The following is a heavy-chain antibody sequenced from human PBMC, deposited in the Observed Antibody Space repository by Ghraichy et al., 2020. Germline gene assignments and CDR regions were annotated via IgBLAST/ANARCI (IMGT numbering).Heavy chain of an antibody. V-gene: IGHV3-48*02. CDR2: ITRSSSFK. Sequence: GGSLRLSCEGSGLSDYSMNWVRQSPGKGLEWISYITRSSSFKSYADSVKGRFTISRDNAQNSLYQQMNSLRDEDTAVYYCARGSSVVRFYYYDGMDVWGQGTTVTVSS. CDR3: ARGSSVVRFYYYDGMDV. J-gene: IGHJ6*02. D-gene: IGHD3-22*01. CDR1: GLSDYS.